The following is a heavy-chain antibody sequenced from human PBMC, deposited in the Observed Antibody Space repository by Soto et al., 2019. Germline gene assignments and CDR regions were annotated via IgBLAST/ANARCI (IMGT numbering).Heavy chain of an antibody. CDR3: AKDEGGWPYYHYYYGTDV. J-gene: IGHJ6*02. V-gene: IGHV3-30*18. Sequence: GGSLRLSCAASGFTVSSYGMHWVRQAPGKGLEWVAVISYDGSNKYYADSVKGRFTISRDNSKNTLYLQMNSLRAEDTAVYYCAKDEGGWPYYHYYYGTDVWGQGTTVTVSS. D-gene: IGHD6-19*01. CDR1: GFTVSSYG. CDR2: ISYDGSNK.